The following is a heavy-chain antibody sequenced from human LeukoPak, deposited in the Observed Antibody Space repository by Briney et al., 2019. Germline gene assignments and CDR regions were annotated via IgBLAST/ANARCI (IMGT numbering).Heavy chain of an antibody. D-gene: IGHD3-3*01. CDR2: IIPIFGTA. V-gene: IGHV1-69*13. J-gene: IGHJ5*02. Sequence: SVKVSCRASGGTFSSYAISWVRQAPGQGLEWMGGIIPIFGTANYAQKFQGRVTITADESTSTAYMELSSLRSEDTAVYYCARGEGVRFLEWLNWFDPWGQGTLVTVSS. CDR1: GGTFSSYA. CDR3: ARGEGVRFLEWLNWFDP.